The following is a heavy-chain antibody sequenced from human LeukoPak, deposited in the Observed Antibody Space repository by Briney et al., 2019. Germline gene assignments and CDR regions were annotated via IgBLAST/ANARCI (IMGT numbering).Heavy chain of an antibody. J-gene: IGHJ4*02. CDR3: ARGERITIFGVVTLPTDY. Sequence: ASVKVSCKASGYTFTSYAMHWVRQAPGQRLEWMGWINAGNGNTNYSQKFQGRVTITRDTSASTAYMELSSLRSEDTAVYYCARGERITIFGVVTLPTDYWGQGTLVTVSS. V-gene: IGHV1-3*01. CDR1: GYTFTSYA. D-gene: IGHD3-3*01. CDR2: INAGNGNT.